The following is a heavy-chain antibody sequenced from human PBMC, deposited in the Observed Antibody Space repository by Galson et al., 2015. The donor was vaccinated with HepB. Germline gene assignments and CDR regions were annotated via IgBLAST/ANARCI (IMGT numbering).Heavy chain of an antibody. J-gene: IGHJ4*02. D-gene: IGHD3-22*01. CDR3: AKYQWLLLDVWDY. V-gene: IGHV3-23*01. CDR2: ISGSGGST. CDR1: GFTFSSYA. Sequence: SLRLSCAASGFTFSSYAMSWVRQAPGKGLEWVSAISGSGGSTYYADSVKGRFTISRDNSKNTLYLQMNSLRAEDTAVYYCAKYQWLLLDVWDYWGQGTLVTVSS.